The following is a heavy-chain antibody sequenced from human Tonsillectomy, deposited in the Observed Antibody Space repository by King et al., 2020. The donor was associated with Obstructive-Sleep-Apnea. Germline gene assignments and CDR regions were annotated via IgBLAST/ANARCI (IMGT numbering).Heavy chain of an antibody. Sequence: QLVQSGAEVKKPGASVKVSCKASGYTFISYGISWVRQAPGQGLEWMGWISAFNGNTNYAQKLQGRVTMTTDTSTSTAYMELRSLRSDDTAVYYCARAPFNLTTHYFQHWGQGTLVTVSS. CDR1: GYTFISYG. CDR3: ARAPFNLTTHYFQH. J-gene: IGHJ1*01. CDR2: ISAFNGNT. V-gene: IGHV1-18*04. D-gene: IGHD4-11*01.